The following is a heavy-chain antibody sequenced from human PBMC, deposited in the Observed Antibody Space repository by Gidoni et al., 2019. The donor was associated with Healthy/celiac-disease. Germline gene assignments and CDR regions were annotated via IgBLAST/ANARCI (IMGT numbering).Heavy chain of an antibody. J-gene: IGHJ4*02. CDR2: INHSGST. D-gene: IGHD3-9*01. CDR1: GGSFSGYY. Sequence: QVQLQQWGAGLLMPSETLSLPCAVHGGSFSGYYWSWIRPPPGKGLEWIWEINHSGSTNYNPTLKSRVTISVDTSKNQFSLKLSSVTAADTAVYYCARSPIMTGCVDYWGQGTLVTVSS. V-gene: IGHV4-34*01. CDR3: ARSPIMTGCVDY.